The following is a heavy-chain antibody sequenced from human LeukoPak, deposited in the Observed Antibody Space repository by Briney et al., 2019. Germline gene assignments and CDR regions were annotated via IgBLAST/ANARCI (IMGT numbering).Heavy chain of an antibody. Sequence: SETLSLTCAVSGYSISSGYYWGWIRQPPGKGLEWIGSIYHSGSTYYNPSLKRRVTISVDTSKNQFSLKLSSVTAADTAVYYCARGSIAARDWGQGTLVTVSS. CDR2: IYHSGST. D-gene: IGHD6-13*01. CDR3: ARGSIAARD. V-gene: IGHV4-38-2*01. J-gene: IGHJ4*02. CDR1: GYSISSGYY.